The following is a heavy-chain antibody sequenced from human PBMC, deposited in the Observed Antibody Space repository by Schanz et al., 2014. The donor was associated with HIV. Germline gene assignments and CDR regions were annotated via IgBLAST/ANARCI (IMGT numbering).Heavy chain of an antibody. D-gene: IGHD6-19*01. CDR3: ARDGSSGWQDPFDY. CDR2: ISYDGSNK. V-gene: IGHV3-30-3*01. CDR1: GFTFRSYA. Sequence: QVQLVESGGGVVQPGRSLRLSCAASGFTFRSYAMHWVRQAPGKGLEWVAVISYDGSNKYYADSVKGRSTISRDNSKNTLYLQMNSLRAEDTAVYYCARDGSSGWQDPFDYWGQGTTVAVSP. J-gene: IGHJ4*02.